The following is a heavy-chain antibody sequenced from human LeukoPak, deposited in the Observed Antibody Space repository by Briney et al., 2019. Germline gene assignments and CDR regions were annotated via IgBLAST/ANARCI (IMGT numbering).Heavy chain of an antibody. V-gene: IGHV3-64*01. CDR1: GFTFSSYA. J-gene: IGHJ6*03. D-gene: IGHD3-9*01. CDR3: ARNILTGPYYMDV. Sequence: GGSLRLSCAASGFTFSSYAMHWVRQAPGKGLEYASAISSNGDRTYYANSVKGRFTISRDNSKNTLSLQMGSLRAEDMAVYYCARNILTGPYYMDVWGKGTTVTVSS. CDR2: ISSNGDRT.